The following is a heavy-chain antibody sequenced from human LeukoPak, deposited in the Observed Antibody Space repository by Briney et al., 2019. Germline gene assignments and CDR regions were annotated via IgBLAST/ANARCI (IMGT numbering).Heavy chain of an antibody. CDR2: SSYSEGT. D-gene: IGHD3-16*01. J-gene: IGHJ4*02. Sequence: KPSETLSLTCTVSGGSVSRGGYYWNWIRQHPGKGLEWIGFSSYSEGTYYNPSLMSRITISVDRSQNQFSLKMGDVTAADTAVYFCATDDWESFYFDSWGQGVLVAVSS. CDR3: ATDDWESFYFDS. V-gene: IGHV4-31*03. CDR1: GGSVSRGGYY.